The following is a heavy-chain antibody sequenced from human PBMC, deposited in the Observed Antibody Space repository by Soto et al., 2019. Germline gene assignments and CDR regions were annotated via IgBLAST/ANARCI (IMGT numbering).Heavy chain of an antibody. Sequence: GSLRLSCAASGFSFSDHYMDWVRQVPGKGLEWVGRTRNKANSYTTEYAASVKGRFTISRDDSKNSLFLQMNSLRTEDTAVYHCTRVSGGGSYYFDYWGQGALVTVSS. V-gene: IGHV3-72*01. D-gene: IGHD1-26*01. CDR1: GFSFSDHY. J-gene: IGHJ4*02. CDR2: TRNKANSYTT. CDR3: TRVSGGGSYYFDY.